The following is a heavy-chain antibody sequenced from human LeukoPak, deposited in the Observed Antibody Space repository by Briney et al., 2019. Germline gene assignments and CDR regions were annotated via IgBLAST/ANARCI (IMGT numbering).Heavy chain of an antibody. CDR2: ISVYNGNT. CDR3: ARDRWWELPYPTFDY. V-gene: IGHV1-18*04. D-gene: IGHD1-26*01. Sequence: ASVKVSCKASGYTFTSYGISWVRQAPGQGLEWMGWISVYNGNTKYAQNLQGRVTMTTDTSTSTAYMELRSLRSDDTAVYYCARDRWWELPYPTFDYWGQGTLVTVPS. J-gene: IGHJ4*02. CDR1: GYTFTSYG.